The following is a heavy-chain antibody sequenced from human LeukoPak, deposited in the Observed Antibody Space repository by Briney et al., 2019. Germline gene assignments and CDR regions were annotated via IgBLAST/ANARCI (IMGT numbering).Heavy chain of an antibody. CDR1: GGSISSYY. Sequence: SETLSLTCTVSGGSISSYYWSWIRQPPGKGLEWIGYIYYSGSTNYNPSLKSRVTISVDTSKNQFSLKLSSVTAADTAVYYCARRGRAAAGTIWFDPWGQGTLVTVSS. CDR2: IYYSGST. CDR3: ARRGRAAAGTIWFDP. V-gene: IGHV4-59*12. D-gene: IGHD6-13*01. J-gene: IGHJ5*02.